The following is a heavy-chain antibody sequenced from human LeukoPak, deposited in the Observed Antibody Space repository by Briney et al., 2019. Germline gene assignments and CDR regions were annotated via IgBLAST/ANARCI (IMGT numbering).Heavy chain of an antibody. V-gene: IGHV4-59*01. CDR2: IYYSGST. Sequence: SETLSLTCTVSGGSTSSYYWSWIRQPPGKGLEWIGYIYYSGSTNYNPSLKSRVTISVDTSKNQFSLKLSSVTAADTAVYYCALNYYGSGGTFDYWGQGTLVTVSS. J-gene: IGHJ4*02. D-gene: IGHD3-10*01. CDR1: GGSTSSYY. CDR3: ALNYYGSGGTFDY.